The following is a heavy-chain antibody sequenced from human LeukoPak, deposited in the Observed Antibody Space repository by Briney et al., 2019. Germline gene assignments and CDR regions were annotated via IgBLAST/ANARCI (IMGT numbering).Heavy chain of an antibody. D-gene: IGHD4-17*01. J-gene: IGHJ1*01. CDR3: ARDPPTVTTRNGPYFQH. V-gene: IGHV1-69*04. CDR2: IIPILGIA. CDR1: GGTFSSYA. Sequence: GASVKVSCKASGGTFSSYAISWVRQAPGQGLEWMGRIIPILGIANYAQKFQGRVTITADKSTSTAYMELSSLRSEDTAVYYCARDPPTVTTRNGPYFQHWSQGTLVTVSS.